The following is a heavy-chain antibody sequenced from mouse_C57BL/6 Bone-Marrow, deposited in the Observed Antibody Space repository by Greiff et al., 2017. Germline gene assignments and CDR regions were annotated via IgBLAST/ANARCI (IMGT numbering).Heavy chain of an antibody. CDR3: AHGNYFYWYFAV. V-gene: IGHV1-72*01. CDR1: GYTFTSYW. CDR2: LDPNSGGT. D-gene: IGHD2-1*01. J-gene: IGHJ1*03. Sequence: QVQLQQPGAELVKPGASVKLSCKASGYTFTSYWMHWVKQRPGRGLEWIGRLDPNSGGTTYNEKFKCKATLTVDKPSSTAYMQLSSLTSEDSAVYYCAHGNYFYWYFAVWGTGTTVTVSS.